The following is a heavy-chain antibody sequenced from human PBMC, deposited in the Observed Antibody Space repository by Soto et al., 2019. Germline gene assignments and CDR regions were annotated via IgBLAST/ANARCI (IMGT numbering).Heavy chain of an antibody. CDR1: GFTFSSYA. Sequence: EVQLLESGGGLVQPGGSLRLSCAASGFTFSSYAMSWVRQAPGKGLEWVSAISGSGGSTYYADSVKGRFTISRDNSKNTLYLQMNSLRAEDTAVYYCATRGYCSGGSCYYYYYYMDVWGKGTTVTVSS. D-gene: IGHD2-15*01. CDR3: ATRGYCSGGSCYYYYYYMDV. CDR2: ISGSGGST. J-gene: IGHJ6*03. V-gene: IGHV3-23*01.